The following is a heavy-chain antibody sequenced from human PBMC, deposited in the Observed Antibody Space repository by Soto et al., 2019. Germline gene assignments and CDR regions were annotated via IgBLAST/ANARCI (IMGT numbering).Heavy chain of an antibody. J-gene: IGHJ4*02. V-gene: IGHV3-48*03. D-gene: IGHD5-12*01. CDR1: GFTFSSYE. CDR2: ISRGGGTI. Sequence: SQILSCAASGFTFSSYELNWVRPAPGKGLEWVSYISRGGGTIYYADSVKGRFTISRDNAKNSLYLQMNSLRAEDTAVYYCARDDSGWDYWGQGTLVTVSS. CDR3: ARDDSGWDY.